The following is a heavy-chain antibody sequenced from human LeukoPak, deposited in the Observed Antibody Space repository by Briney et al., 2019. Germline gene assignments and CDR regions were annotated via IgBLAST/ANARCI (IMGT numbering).Heavy chain of an antibody. CDR3: VRWKRDGYSYDH. J-gene: IGHJ4*02. Sequence: PGGSLRLSCAASGFIFSDHYMDWVRQAPGKGLEWVGRSRNKANGYTTEYAASVRGRFTISRDESKNSLYLQMNSLQIEDTAVYYCVRWKRDGYSYDHWGQGTLVTVSS. CDR1: GFIFSDHY. V-gene: IGHV3-72*01. D-gene: IGHD5-24*01. CDR2: SRNKANGYTT.